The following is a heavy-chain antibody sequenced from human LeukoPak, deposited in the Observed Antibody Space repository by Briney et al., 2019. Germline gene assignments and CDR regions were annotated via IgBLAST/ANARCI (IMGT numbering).Heavy chain of an antibody. V-gene: IGHV3-23*01. CDR3: AKATGYLL. J-gene: IGHJ4*02. Sequence: PGGSLRLSCAASGFIYSSYGMSWVRQAPGKGLEWVSSISGSGGSTYYVDSVKGRFTISRDNSKNTLYLQMNSLRAEDSATYYCAKATGYLLWGQGTLVIVSS. CDR1: GFIYSSYG. CDR2: ISGSGGST. D-gene: IGHD1-14*01.